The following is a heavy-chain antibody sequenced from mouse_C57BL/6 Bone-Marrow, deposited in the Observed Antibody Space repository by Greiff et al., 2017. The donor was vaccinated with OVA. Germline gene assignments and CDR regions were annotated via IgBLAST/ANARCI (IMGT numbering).Heavy chain of an antibody. CDR3: ARYRYYGSSSLYVDY. Sequence: VQLQQSVAELVRPGASVKLSCTASGFNIKNTYMHWVKQRPEQGLEWIGRIDPANGNTKYAPKFQGKATITADTSSNTAYLQLSSLTSEDTAIYYCARYRYYGSSSLYVDYWGQGTTLTVSS. CDR2: IDPANGNT. CDR1: GFNIKNTY. D-gene: IGHD1-1*01. V-gene: IGHV14-3*01. J-gene: IGHJ2*01.